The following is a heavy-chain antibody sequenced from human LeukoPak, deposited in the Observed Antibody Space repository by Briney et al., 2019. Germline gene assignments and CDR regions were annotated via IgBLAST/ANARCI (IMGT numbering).Heavy chain of an antibody. CDR3: ARDCGGDCSPNWFDP. Sequence: ASVKVSCKASGYTFTSYYMHWVRQAPGQGLEWMGIINPSGGSTSYAQKFQGRVTMTRDTSTSTAYMELRSLRSDDTAVYYCARDCGGDCSPNWFDPWGQGTLVTVSS. J-gene: IGHJ5*02. CDR2: INPSGGST. D-gene: IGHD2-21*02. CDR1: GYTFTSYY. V-gene: IGHV1-46*01.